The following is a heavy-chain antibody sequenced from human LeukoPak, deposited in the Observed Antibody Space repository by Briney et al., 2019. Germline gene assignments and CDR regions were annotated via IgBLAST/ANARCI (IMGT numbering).Heavy chain of an antibody. CDR1: GFTFSSYS. J-gene: IGHJ4*02. CDR2: ISSSSGFI. Sequence: GGSLRLSCAASGFTFSSYSMNWVRQAPGKGPEWVSSISSSSGFIYYADSVKGRFTISRDNAKNSLFLQMNSLRAEDTAVYYCASSRVIHCVTTGCYASFYQWGQGTLVTVSS. D-gene: IGHD2-2*01. CDR3: ASSRVIHCVTTGCYASFYQ. V-gene: IGHV3-21*01.